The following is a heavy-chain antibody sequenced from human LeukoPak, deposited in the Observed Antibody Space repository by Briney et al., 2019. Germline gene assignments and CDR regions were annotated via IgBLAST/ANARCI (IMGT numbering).Heavy chain of an antibody. CDR3: AKGFWGLSIAVASNWFDP. CDR2: ISGSGGST. Sequence: GSLRLSCAASGFTFSSYAMSWVRQAPGKGLEWVSAISGSGGSTYYADSVKGRFTISRDNSKNTLYLQMNSLRAEDTAVYYCAKGFWGLSIAVASNWFDPWGQGTLVTVSS. CDR1: GFTFSSYA. D-gene: IGHD6-19*01. V-gene: IGHV3-23*01. J-gene: IGHJ5*02.